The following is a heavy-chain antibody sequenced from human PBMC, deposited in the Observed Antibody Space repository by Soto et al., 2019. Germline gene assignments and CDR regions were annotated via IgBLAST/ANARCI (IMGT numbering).Heavy chain of an antibody. Sequence: SLSLTCSVSGVTTRYVVSSCGLIRHSPGKGLEWLGYTSHLETPYYNRSFRSRLSLSIDRTRNQFSLSLTPMTAAARPVYYCASGPDWSGPWGQGTLVTVSS. CDR3: ASGPDWSGP. J-gene: IGHJ5*02. CDR1: GVTTRYVVSS. V-gene: IGHV4-30-2*06. CDR2: TSHLETP.